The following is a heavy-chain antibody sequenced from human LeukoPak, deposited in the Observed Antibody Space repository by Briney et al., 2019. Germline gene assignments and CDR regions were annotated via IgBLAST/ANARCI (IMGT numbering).Heavy chain of an antibody. CDR1: GFTFDDYS. V-gene: IGHV3-9*01. Sequence: GRSLRLSCASSGFTFDDYSMHWVRQAPGKGLEWISGINWNSGSIIYADSVKGRFTISRDNAKNSLYLQMNSLRVEDTALYYCAKRGPHTGGHSLDYWGQGTLVTVSP. D-gene: IGHD7-27*01. CDR3: AKRGPHTGGHSLDY. J-gene: IGHJ4*02. CDR2: INWNSGSI.